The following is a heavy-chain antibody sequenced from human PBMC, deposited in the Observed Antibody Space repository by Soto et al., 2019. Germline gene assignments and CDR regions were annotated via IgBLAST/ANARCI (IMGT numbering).Heavy chain of an antibody. CDR2: ISGSGVST. V-gene: IGHV3-23*01. J-gene: IGHJ6*02. Sequence: GGSLRLSCAASGFTFSSYAMSWVRQAPGKGLEWVSAISGSGVSTYYAESVKGRFTISRDNSKKTLYLQMNSLRAEDTAVYYCARDYDFWSGYSRRGLDVWGQGTTVTVSS. CDR3: ARDYDFWSGYSRRGLDV. CDR1: GFTFSSYA. D-gene: IGHD3-3*01.